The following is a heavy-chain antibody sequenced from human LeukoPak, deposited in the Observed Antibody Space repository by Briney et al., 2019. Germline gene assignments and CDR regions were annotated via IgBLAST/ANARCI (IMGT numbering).Heavy chain of an antibody. V-gene: IGHV3-38-3*01. CDR1: GFTVSSNE. J-gene: IGHJ4*02. CDR3: ARAPQRILTGYYNELDY. CDR2: ISGGST. Sequence: GGSLRLSCAASGFTVSSNEMSWVRQAPGKGLEWVSSISGGSTYYADSRKGRFTISRDNAKNSLYLQMNNLRAEDTAVYYCARAPQRILTGYYNELDYWGQETLVTVSS. D-gene: IGHD3-9*01.